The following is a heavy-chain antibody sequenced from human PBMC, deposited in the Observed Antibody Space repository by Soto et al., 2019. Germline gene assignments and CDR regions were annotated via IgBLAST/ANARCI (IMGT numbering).Heavy chain of an antibody. Sequence: GGSLRLSCAASGFTFSSYGMHWVRQAPGKGLEWVAAIWYDGSKTHYIDSVKGRFTISRDNSKNTLYLQMNSLRAEDTAVFYCARWFGDLGAFEMWGQGTMVIVSS. J-gene: IGHJ3*02. CDR3: ARWFGDLGAFEM. CDR2: IWYDGSKT. V-gene: IGHV3-33*01. CDR1: GFTFSSYG. D-gene: IGHD3-10*01.